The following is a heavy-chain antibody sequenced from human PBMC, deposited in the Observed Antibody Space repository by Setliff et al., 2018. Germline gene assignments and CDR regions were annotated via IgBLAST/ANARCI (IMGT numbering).Heavy chain of an antibody. V-gene: IGHV4-4*08. CDR2: IYTTWST. CDR3: ARDDPNHYDVSGYSVGYFDF. CDR1: GGSFSGYY. D-gene: IGHD3-22*01. Sequence: SETLSLTCAVYGGSFSGYYWSWIRQPPGKGPEWIGQIYTTWSTNYNPSFRSRATISLDASKNQFSLRLQSVTAADTAVYFCARDDPNHYDVSGYSVGYFDFWGQGVLVTVSS. J-gene: IGHJ4*02.